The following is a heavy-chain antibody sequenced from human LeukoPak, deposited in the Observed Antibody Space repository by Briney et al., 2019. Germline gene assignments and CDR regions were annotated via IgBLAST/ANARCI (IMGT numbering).Heavy chain of an antibody. J-gene: IGHJ3*02. CDR1: GFSITDHH. CDR3: AMTLGYYDSSGYPLGAFDI. D-gene: IGHD3-22*01. V-gene: IGHV3-74*01. Sequence: GGSLRLSCAGAGFSITDHHMHWVRQAPGKGLVWVSRINSDGSSTSYADSVKGRFTISRDNAKNTLYLQMNSLRAEDTAVYYCAMTLGYYDSSGYPLGAFDIWGQGTMVTVSS. CDR2: INSDGSST.